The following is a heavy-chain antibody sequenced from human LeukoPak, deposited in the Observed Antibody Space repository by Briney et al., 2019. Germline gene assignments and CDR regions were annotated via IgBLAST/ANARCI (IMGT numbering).Heavy chain of an antibody. CDR3: ARQITMIVVVINDAFDI. CDR1: GYSFTNYG. D-gene: IGHD3-22*01. V-gene: IGHV1-18*01. J-gene: IGHJ3*02. Sequence: ASVKVSCKASGYSFTNYGVSWVRQAPGQGLEWMGWISPYTGNTNYAQNLQGRVTMTTDTSTSTAYMELRSLRSDDTAVYYCARQITMIVVVINDAFDIWGQGTMVTVSS. CDR2: ISPYTGNT.